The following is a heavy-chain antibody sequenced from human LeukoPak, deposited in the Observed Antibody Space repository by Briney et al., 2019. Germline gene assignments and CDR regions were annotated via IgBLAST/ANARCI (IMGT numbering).Heavy chain of an antibody. CDR3: ARGALGCRGANCYSHYYHGMDV. J-gene: IGHJ6*02. D-gene: IGHD4/OR15-4a*01. V-gene: IGHV1-2*02. CDR1: GYTFTGYY. CDR2: INPNSGGT. Sequence: ASVKVSCKASGYTFTGYYMHWVGQAPGQGLEWMGWINPNSGGTNYAQKFQGRVTLTRDTSISTAYMELSSLRSDDTAVFYCARGALGCRGANCYSHYYHGMDVWGQGTTVTVSS.